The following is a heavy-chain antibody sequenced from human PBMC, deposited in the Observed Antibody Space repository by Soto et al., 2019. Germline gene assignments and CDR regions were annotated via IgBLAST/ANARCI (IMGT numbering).Heavy chain of an antibody. V-gene: IGHV3-30*18. CDR1: GFTFSSYG. CDR2: ISYDGSNK. Sequence: XGSLSLSFTAAGFTFSSYGMHWVRQAPGRGLEWVAVISYDGSNKYYADSVKGRFTISRDNSKNALYLQMNSLRAEDTAVYYCAKESEFRGVIGYYYYGMDVWGQGHTVTVSS. J-gene: IGHJ6*02. CDR3: AKESEFRGVIGYYYYGMDV. D-gene: IGHD3-10*01.